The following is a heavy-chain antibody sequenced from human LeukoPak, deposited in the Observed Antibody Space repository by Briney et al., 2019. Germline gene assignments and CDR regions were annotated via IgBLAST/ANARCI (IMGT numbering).Heavy chain of an antibody. Sequence: SETLSLTCSVSDGSIKNFYWSWIRQPPGKGLEWIGFIDHSGRTKYNPSLKSRITMSVDTSKNQFSLKMNSVTAADTAVYYCARHGIGELAYYFDCWGQGALVIVSS. D-gene: IGHD1-7*01. CDR1: DGSIKNFY. CDR3: ARHGIGELAYYFDC. J-gene: IGHJ4*02. V-gene: IGHV4-59*08. CDR2: IDHSGRT.